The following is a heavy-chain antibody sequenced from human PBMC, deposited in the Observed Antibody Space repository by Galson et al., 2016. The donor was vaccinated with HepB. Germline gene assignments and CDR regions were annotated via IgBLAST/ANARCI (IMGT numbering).Heavy chain of an antibody. CDR3: VRDHSVVPATAYNWFDP. Sequence: SLRLSCAASGFAFNSHWMHWVRQAPGKGLVWVSRINSDGTTSNYADSVKGRFTISRDNAKNTLYLQMNSLRAEDTAVYYCVRDHSVVPATAYNWFDPWGQGTLVTVSS. D-gene: IGHD2-15*01. CDR1: GFAFNSHW. V-gene: IGHV3-74*01. J-gene: IGHJ5*02. CDR2: INSDGTTS.